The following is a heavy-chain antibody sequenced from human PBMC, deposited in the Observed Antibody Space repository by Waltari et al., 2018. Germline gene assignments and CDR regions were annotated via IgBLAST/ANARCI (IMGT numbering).Heavy chain of an antibody. CDR3: ASEAVAGNWFDS. Sequence: QLQLQESGPGLVKPSETLSLTCTVSGGSINSSNYYWGWIRQPPGKGLEWIGRIYYSGSTYYNPSLKSRVTISVDTSKNQFSLKLSSVTAADTAVYHCASEAVAGNWFDSWGQGTLVTVSS. V-gene: IGHV4-39*01. J-gene: IGHJ5*01. CDR1: GGSINSSNYY. CDR2: IYYSGST. D-gene: IGHD6-19*01.